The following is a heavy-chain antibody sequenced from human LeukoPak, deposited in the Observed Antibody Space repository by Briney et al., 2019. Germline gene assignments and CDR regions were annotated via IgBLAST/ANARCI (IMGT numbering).Heavy chain of an antibody. Sequence: GGSLRLSCVASGFTFSDYYMSWIRQAPGKGLEWVSYISSSGSTISYADSVKGRFTISRDNSKNTLYLQMNSLRAEDTAVYYCARDRPDYSNYGYWGQGTLVTVSS. CDR3: ARDRPDYSNYGY. V-gene: IGHV3-11*04. CDR2: ISSSGSTI. CDR1: GFTFSDYY. D-gene: IGHD4-11*01. J-gene: IGHJ4*02.